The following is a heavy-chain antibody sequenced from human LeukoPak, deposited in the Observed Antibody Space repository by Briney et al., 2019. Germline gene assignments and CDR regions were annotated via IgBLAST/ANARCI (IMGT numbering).Heavy chain of an antibody. Sequence: PGGSLRLSCAASGFTVSSNYMSWVRQAPGKGLEWVSGVSGSGGNTYYADSVKGRFTISRDNSNNALHLQMNSLRAEDTAVYYCAKGWNGYDRFDYWGRGTLVTVSS. J-gene: IGHJ4*02. CDR1: GFTVSSNY. D-gene: IGHD5-12*01. CDR2: VSGSGGNT. CDR3: AKGWNGYDRFDY. V-gene: IGHV3-23*01.